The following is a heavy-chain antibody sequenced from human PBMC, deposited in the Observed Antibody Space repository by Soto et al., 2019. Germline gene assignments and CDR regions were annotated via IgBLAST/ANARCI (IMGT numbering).Heavy chain of an antibody. CDR1: GGSINSNNYY. CDR2: IYYDGST. V-gene: IGHV4-39*01. J-gene: IGHJ4*02. D-gene: IGHD2-15*01. CDR3: AKVVVAATRPTDFDS. Sequence: SETLSLTCTLSGGSINSNNYYWAWIRQPPGKGLAWIASIYYDGSTYYNPSLKSRVTISIDTSKNQFSLRLRSVTAADTAIYYCAKVVVAATRPTDFDSWGQGPLVTVS.